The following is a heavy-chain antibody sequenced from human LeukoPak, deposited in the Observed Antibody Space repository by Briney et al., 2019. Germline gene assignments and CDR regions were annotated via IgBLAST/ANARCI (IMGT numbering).Heavy chain of an antibody. J-gene: IGHJ4*02. CDR3: ARLSYSSGWSYFDY. CDR2: MYYSGST. V-gene: IGHV4-30-4*01. CDR1: GGSISSGDYY. D-gene: IGHD6-19*01. Sequence: SQTLSLTCTVSGGSISSGDYYWSWIRQPPGKGLEWIAYMYYSGSTYYNPSLNSRVTMSVDTSKNQVSLSLSSVTAADTALYYCARLSYSSGWSYFDYWGLGILVTVSS.